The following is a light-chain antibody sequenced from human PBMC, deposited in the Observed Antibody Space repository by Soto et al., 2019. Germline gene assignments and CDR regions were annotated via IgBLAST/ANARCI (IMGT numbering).Light chain of an antibody. CDR3: VSFTTTRSYV. V-gene: IGLV2-14*03. J-gene: IGLJ1*01. Sequence: QSVLTQPASVSGSPGQSITISCTGTSCDVGAYIFVSWYQQHPGKDPKLMIYDIINRPSGVSNRFSGYKSGNTASLTISGLQAEDEADYYCVSFTTTRSYVFGTGTKVTV. CDR2: DII. CDR1: SCDVGAYIF.